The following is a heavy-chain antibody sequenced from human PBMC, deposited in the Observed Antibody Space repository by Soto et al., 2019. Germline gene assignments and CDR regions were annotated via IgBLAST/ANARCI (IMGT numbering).Heavy chain of an antibody. J-gene: IGHJ4*02. D-gene: IGHD2-2*03. CDR1: GDSISSYS. V-gene: IGHV4-59*01. Sequence: ASETLSLTCTVSGDSISSYSWRWIRQPPGKGLERIGNIHYNGNTKYSPSLKSRVTMSVDTSKNHFSLKLISVTTADTAVYFCAREGNLGRWIQPLDSWGQGTLVTVSS. CDR2: IHYNGNT. CDR3: AREGNLGRWIQPLDS.